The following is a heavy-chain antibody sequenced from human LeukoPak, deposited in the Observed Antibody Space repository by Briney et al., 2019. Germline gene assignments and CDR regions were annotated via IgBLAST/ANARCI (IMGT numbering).Heavy chain of an antibody. J-gene: IGHJ5*02. Sequence: SGPTLVKPTQTLTLTCTFSGFSLSTSGGGVGWIRQPPGKALEWLALIYWDDDKRYSPSLKSRLTITKDTSKNQVVLTMTNMDPVDTATYYCAHSYIVATPAGVFDPWGQGTLVTVSS. D-gene: IGHD5-12*01. CDR3: AHSYIVATPAGVFDP. CDR1: GFSLSTSGGG. CDR2: IYWDDDK. V-gene: IGHV2-5*02.